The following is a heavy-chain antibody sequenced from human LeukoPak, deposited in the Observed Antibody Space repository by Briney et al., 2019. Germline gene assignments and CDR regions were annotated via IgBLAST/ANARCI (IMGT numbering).Heavy chain of an antibody. V-gene: IGHV3-66*01. Sequence: GGSLRLSCAASGFSVSSNYMSWVRQAPGKGLEWVSVIYSGGSTYYADSVKGRFTISRDNSKNTLYLQMNSLRAEDTAVYYCAREEEETPDYWGQGTLVTVSS. CDR3: AREEEETPDY. CDR1: GFSVSSNY. J-gene: IGHJ4*02. D-gene: IGHD5-24*01. CDR2: IYSGGST.